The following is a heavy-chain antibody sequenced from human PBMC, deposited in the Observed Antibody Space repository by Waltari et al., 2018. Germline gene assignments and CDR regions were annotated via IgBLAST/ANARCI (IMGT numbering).Heavy chain of an antibody. Sequence: EVRLVEFGGGLVQPGGAVRVSCEGAGCTLTNHWLAWVRQVPGKGLEWVANIKEDGSDKHYMESVKGRFTISRDNAKNSLYLQMNSLRAEDTAVYYCARDAMRDGDFDYWGQGALVTVSS. V-gene: IGHV3-7*01. D-gene: IGHD3-3*01. CDR3: ARDAMRDGDFDY. CDR1: GCTLTNHW. CDR2: IKEDGSDK. J-gene: IGHJ4*02.